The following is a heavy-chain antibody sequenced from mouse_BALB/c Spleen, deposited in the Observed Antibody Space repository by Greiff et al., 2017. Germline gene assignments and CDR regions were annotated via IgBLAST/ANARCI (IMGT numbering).Heavy chain of an antibody. Sequence: QVQLQQSGAELMKPGASVKISCKATGYTFSSYWIEWVKQRPGHGLEWIGEILPGSGSTNYNEKFKGKATFTADTSSNTAYMQLSSLTSEDSAVYYCARKGYGNPWFAYWGQGTLVTVSA. D-gene: IGHD2-1*01. V-gene: IGHV1-9*01. CDR3: ARKGYGNPWFAY. CDR1: GYTFSSYW. CDR2: ILPGSGST. J-gene: IGHJ3*01.